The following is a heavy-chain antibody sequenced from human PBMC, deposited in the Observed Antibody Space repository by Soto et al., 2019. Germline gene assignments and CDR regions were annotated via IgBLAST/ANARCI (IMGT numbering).Heavy chain of an antibody. CDR1: GFTVSSSQ. V-gene: IGHV3-53*01. CDR3: ARDGKGAAYTNGPYYFDY. Sequence: GGSLRLSCAASGFTVSSSQMTWVRQAPGKALEWVSVIFIGGTTQYAVSVKGRFTISRDYSKNTVYLQMNSLGDEDTAVYYCARDGKGAAYTNGPYYFDYWGQGALVTVSS. D-gene: IGHD2-8*01. J-gene: IGHJ4*02. CDR2: IFIGGTT.